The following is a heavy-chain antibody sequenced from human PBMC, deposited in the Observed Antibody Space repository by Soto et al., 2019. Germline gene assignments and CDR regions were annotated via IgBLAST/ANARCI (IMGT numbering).Heavy chain of an antibody. V-gene: IGHV3-23*01. CDR1: GFTFSSYA. J-gene: IGHJ6*02. CDR3: AKDSEVVAATRVDYGMDV. D-gene: IGHD2-15*01. Sequence: GSLRLSCAASGFTFSSYAMSWVRQAPGKGLEWVSAISGSGGSTYYADSVKGRFTISRDNSKNTLYLQMNSLRAEDTAVYYCAKDSEVVAATRVDYGMDVWGQGTKVTVSS. CDR2: ISGSGGST.